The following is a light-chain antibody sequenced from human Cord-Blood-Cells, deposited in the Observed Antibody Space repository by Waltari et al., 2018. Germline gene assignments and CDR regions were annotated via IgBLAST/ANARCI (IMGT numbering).Light chain of an antibody. V-gene: IGLV1-44*01. CDR1: SSNIGRNT. J-gene: IGLJ3*02. CDR3: SSYTSSSTWV. Sequence: QSVLTQPPSASGTPGQRVTISCSGSSSNIGRNTVNWYQQLPGTAPKLLIYSNNQRPSGVPDRFSGSKSGTSASLAISGLQSEDEADYYCSSYTSSSTWVFGGGTKLTVL. CDR2: SNN.